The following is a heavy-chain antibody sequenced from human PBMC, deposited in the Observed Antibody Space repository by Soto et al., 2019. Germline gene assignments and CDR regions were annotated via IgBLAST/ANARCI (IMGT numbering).Heavy chain of an antibody. J-gene: IGHJ4*02. CDR1: GFTVSSNY. CDR3: ARSGYKYGPFDY. V-gene: IGHV3-53*01. D-gene: IGHD5-18*01. Sequence: GGSLRLSCAASGFTVSSNYMSWVRQAPGKGLEWVSVIYYADSVKGRFTISRDNSKNTLYLQMNSLRAEDTAVYYCARSGYKYGPFDYWGQGTLVTVS. CDR2: I.